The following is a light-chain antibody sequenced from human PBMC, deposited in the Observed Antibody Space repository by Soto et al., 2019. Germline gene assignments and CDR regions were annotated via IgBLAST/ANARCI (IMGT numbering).Light chain of an antibody. CDR1: QSISSN. Sequence: DLQMTQSPSSLSASVGDRVTITCRASQSISSNLNWYQQKSGKAPKVLIYAASSLQSGVPSRFSGSGFGTDFTLTISSLQPEDSATYYCEQSYSAPWTFGQGTKVEIK. J-gene: IGKJ1*01. CDR2: AAS. CDR3: EQSYSAPWT. V-gene: IGKV1-39*01.